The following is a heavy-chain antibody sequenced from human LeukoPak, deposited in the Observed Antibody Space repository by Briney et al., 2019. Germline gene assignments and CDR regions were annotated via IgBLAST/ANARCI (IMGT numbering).Heavy chain of an antibody. CDR2: IIPIFGTA. J-gene: IGHJ3*02. Sequence: GASVKVSCKASGYTFTSYGISWVRQAPGQGLEWMGGIIPIFGTANYAQKFQGRVTITADESTSTAYMELSSLRSEDTAVYYCARAWILASRPYAAFDIWGQGTMVTVSS. CDR1: GYTFTSYG. V-gene: IGHV1-69*13. D-gene: IGHD2-2*01. CDR3: ARAWILASRPYAAFDI.